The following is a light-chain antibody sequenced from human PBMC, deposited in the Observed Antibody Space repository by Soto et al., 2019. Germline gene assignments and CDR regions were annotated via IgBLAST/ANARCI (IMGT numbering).Light chain of an antibody. Sequence: QSALIQPRSVSGSPGQSVTISCTGTSSDVGVYKYVSWYRQHPGKAPKLMIYDVITRPSGVPDRFSGSKSGNTASLTISGLQAEDEADYYCCSYAGDYPVVFGSGTKLTVL. CDR2: DVI. V-gene: IGLV2-11*01. J-gene: IGLJ1*01. CDR1: SSDVGVYKY. CDR3: CSYAGDYPVV.